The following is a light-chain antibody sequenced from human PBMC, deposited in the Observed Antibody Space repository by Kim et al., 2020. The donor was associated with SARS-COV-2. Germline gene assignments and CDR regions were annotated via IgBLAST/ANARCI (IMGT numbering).Light chain of an antibody. J-gene: IGLJ2*01. V-gene: IGLV1-51*01. CDR3: GTWDSSLSAVV. CDR2: DNN. Sequence: KVTIPCSERSSNIGNNYVSWYERHPGKAPKPLIYDNNKRPSGIPDRFSGFKSGTSATLGITGLQTGDEADYYCGTWDSSLSAVVFGGGTQLTVL. CDR1: SSNIGNNY.